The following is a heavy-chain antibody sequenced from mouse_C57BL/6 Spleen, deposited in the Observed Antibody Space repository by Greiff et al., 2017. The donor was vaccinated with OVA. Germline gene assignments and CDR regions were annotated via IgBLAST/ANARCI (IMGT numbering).Heavy chain of an antibody. CDR1: GFSLTSYA. CDR2: IWTGGGT. D-gene: IGHD1-1*01. V-gene: IGHV2-9-1*01. Sequence: VKLQESGPGLVAPSQSLSITCTVSGFSLTSYAISWVRQPPGKGLEWLGVIWTGGGTNYNSALKSRLSISKDNSKSQVFLKMNSLQTDDTARYYCARNYYYGSSYDWYFDVWGTGTTVTVSS. J-gene: IGHJ1*03. CDR3: ARNYYYGSSYDWYFDV.